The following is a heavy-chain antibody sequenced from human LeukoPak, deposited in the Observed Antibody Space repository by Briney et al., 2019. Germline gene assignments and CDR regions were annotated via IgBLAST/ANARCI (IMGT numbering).Heavy chain of an antibody. D-gene: IGHD6-13*01. CDR3: ARGFRSWYQRNGYYYYYYMDV. J-gene: IGHJ6*03. CDR1: GFTFSSYE. V-gene: IGHV4-34*01. CDR2: INHSGST. Sequence: PGGSLRLSCAASGFTFSSYEMNWVRQAPGKGLEWIGEINHSGSTNYNPSLKSRVTISVDTSKNQFSLKLSSVTAADTAVYYCARGFRSWYQRNGYYYYYYMDVWGKGTTVTVSS.